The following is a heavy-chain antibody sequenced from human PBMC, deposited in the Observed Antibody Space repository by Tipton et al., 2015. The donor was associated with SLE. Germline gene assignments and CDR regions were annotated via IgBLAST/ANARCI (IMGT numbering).Heavy chain of an antibody. J-gene: IGHJ6*02. Sequence: SLRLSCVASGFTFDDYCMSGVRQAPGKGLEWGSGIHWNGGSRDYADSVRGRFTISSDNAKNSLYLQMNSLRAEDTALYYCARASLTLTFYYGMDVWGQGTTVTVSS. CDR1: GFTFDDYC. CDR2: IHWNGGSR. CDR3: ARASLTLTFYYGMDV. D-gene: IGHD2-21*02. V-gene: IGHV3-20*04.